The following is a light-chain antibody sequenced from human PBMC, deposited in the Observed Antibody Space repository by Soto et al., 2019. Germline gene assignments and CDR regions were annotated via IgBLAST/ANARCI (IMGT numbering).Light chain of an antibody. J-gene: IGKJ1*01. V-gene: IGKV1-17*01. CDR2: AAS. CDR1: QSISSN. CDR3: QQYNTYPWT. Sequence: DIQMTQSPSSLSASVGDRVTITCRASQSISSNLNWYQQKPGKAPKLLIYAASNLQSGVPSRFSGSGSGTEFTLTISSLQPDDFGTYYCQQYNTYPWTFGQGTKV.